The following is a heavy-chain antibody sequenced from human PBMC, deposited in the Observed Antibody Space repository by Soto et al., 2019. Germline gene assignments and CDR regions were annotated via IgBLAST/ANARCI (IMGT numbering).Heavy chain of an antibody. Sequence: EVQLVESGGGLVQPGGSLRLSCAASGFTFSSYWMHWVRQAPGKGLVWVSRRNNDGSSTTYADSVKGRFTISRDNAENTLYLQMNSLRAEDTAVFYCARGRCTNGVCYFDFWGQGTLVTVSS. J-gene: IGHJ4*02. CDR3: ARGRCTNGVCYFDF. V-gene: IGHV3-74*01. CDR2: RNNDGSST. CDR1: GFTFSSYW. D-gene: IGHD2-8*01.